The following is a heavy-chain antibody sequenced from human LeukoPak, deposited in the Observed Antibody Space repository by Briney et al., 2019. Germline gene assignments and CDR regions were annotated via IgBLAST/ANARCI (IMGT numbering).Heavy chain of an antibody. CDR1: GLTVSSNH. D-gene: IGHD4-17*01. CDR2: IYTAGST. CDR3: ARARRCGLYDDYGACFDY. Sequence: GGSLRLSCAVSGLTVSSNHMIWVRQAPGKGLEWVSIIYTAGSTFYPDSVKGRFTISRDNSKNTLCLQMNSLRAEDTAVYYCARARRCGLYDDYGACFDYWGQGTLVTVSS. V-gene: IGHV3-53*01. J-gene: IGHJ4*02.